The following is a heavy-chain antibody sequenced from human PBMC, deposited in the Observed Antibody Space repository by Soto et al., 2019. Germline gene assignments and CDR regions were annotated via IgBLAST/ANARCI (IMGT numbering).Heavy chain of an antibody. CDR3: ARVYDFWSGYNYYMDV. Sequence: ASVKVSCKASGGTFSSYTISWVRQAPGQGLEWMGRIIPILGIANYAQKFQGRVTITADKSTSTAYMELSSLRSEDTAVYYCARVYDFWSGYNYYMDVWGKGTTVTVSS. J-gene: IGHJ6*03. V-gene: IGHV1-69*02. D-gene: IGHD3-3*01. CDR2: IIPILGIA. CDR1: GGTFSSYT.